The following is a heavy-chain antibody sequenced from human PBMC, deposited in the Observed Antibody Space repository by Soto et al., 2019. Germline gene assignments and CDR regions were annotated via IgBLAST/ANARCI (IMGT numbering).Heavy chain of an antibody. CDR3: ARDIWSGNYKWFDS. Sequence: GGSLRLSCAASTLAVSLYGIQWVRQAPGKGLDWVAFISNDGGTQYYADSVKGRFSISRDNSMNTVDLHMNSLRAEDTAIYYCARDIWSGNYKWFDSWGQGTLVTVSS. CDR1: TLAVSLYG. D-gene: IGHD3-3*01. J-gene: IGHJ5*01. V-gene: IGHV3-30*03. CDR2: ISNDGGTQ.